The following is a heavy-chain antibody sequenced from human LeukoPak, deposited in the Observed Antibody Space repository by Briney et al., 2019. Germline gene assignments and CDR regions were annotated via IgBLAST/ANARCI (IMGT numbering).Heavy chain of an antibody. J-gene: IGHJ4*02. D-gene: IGHD3-22*01. Sequence: ASVKVSCKASGYTFTSYYMHWVRQAPGQGLEWMGIINPIGGSRSYAQKFQGRVTMTRDTSTSTVYMELSSLRSEDTAVYYCARVSDLYYYDSGGQEAYFDYWGQGTLVTVSS. CDR3: ARVSDLYYYDSGGQEAYFDY. CDR2: INPIGGSR. CDR1: GYTFTSYY. V-gene: IGHV1-46*01.